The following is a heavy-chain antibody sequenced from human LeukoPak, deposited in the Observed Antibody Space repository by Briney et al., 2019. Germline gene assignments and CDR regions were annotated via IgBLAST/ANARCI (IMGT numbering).Heavy chain of an antibody. CDR2: ISAYSGNT. CDR3: ARAKLGYCSGGSCYYYYYGMDV. V-gene: IGHV1-18*01. J-gene: IGHJ6*02. Sequence: GASVKVSCKTSGYTFTSYGISWVRQAPGQGLEWMGWISAYSGNTNYAQKLQGRVTMSTDTSTSTAYMELRSLRSDDTAVYYCARAKLGYCSGGSCYYYYYGMDVWGQGTTVTVSS. D-gene: IGHD2-15*01. CDR1: GYTFTSYG.